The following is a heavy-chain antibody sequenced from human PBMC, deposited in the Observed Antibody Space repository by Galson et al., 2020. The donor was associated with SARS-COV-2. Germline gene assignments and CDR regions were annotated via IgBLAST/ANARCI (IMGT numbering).Heavy chain of an antibody. V-gene: IGHV4-34*01. CDR2: INHSGST. Sequence: SETLSLTCAVYGGSFSGYYWSWIRQPPGKGLEWIGEINHSGSTNYNPSLKSRVTISVDTSKNQFSLKLSSVTAADTAVYYCVRWELPPSHYYYMDVGGKGTTVTVSS. CDR1: GGSFSGYY. D-gene: IGHD1-26*01. J-gene: IGHJ6*03. CDR3: VRWELPPSHYYYMDV.